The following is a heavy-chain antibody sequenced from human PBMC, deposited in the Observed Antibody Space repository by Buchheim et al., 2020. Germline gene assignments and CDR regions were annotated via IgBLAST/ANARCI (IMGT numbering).Heavy chain of an antibody. CDR2: IRKKVDSYTT. CDR3: ATIVVRPTPVDI. V-gene: IGHV3-72*01. Sequence: EVQLVESGGGLVQPGGSLRLPCAASGFSFSDNHMDWVRQAPGKGLEWVGRIRKKVDSYTTEYAASVKGRFTISRDDSKTLLYRQMNSLKTEDTAVYYCATIVVRPTPVDIWGQGT. J-gene: IGHJ3*02. D-gene: IGHD6-6*01. CDR1: GFSFSDNH.